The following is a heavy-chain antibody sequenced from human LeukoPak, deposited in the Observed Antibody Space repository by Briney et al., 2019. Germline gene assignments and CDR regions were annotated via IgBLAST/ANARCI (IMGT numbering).Heavy chain of an antibody. V-gene: IGHV4-39*07. CDR1: GGSISSSYY. Sequence: SETLSLTCTVSGGSISSSYYWGWIRQPPGKGLEWIGNKYYRGGTYYNPSLKSRVTISVDTSKNQFSLKLSSVTAADTAVYYCARGRRPYDYVWGSYRYRDYYYYYMDVWGKGTTVTVSS. CDR2: KYYRGGT. D-gene: IGHD3-16*02. J-gene: IGHJ6*03. CDR3: ARGRRPYDYVWGSYRYRDYYYYYMDV.